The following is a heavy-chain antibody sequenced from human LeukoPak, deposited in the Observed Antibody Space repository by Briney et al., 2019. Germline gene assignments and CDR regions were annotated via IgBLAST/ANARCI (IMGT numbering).Heavy chain of an antibody. CDR2: INPNSGGT. D-gene: IGHD3-22*01. Sequence: GASVKVSCKASGYTFTGYYMHWVRQAPGQGLEWMGWINPNSGGTNYAQKFQGRVTMTRDTSISTAYMELSRLRSDDTAVYYCARDTAYYYDSSGHDYWGQGTLVTVSS. CDR3: ARDTAYYYDSSGHDY. CDR1: GYTFTGYY. V-gene: IGHV1-2*02. J-gene: IGHJ4*02.